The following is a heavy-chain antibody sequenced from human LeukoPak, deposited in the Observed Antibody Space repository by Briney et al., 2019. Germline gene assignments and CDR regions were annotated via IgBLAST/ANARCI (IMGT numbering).Heavy chain of an antibody. Sequence: GGSLRLSCAASGFTVSSIHMVWVRQAPGKGLEWVSVTYTGGNSYYADSVKGRSIISRDISKNTLYLQMNSLRAEDTAVYYCARDLLIARSGQQLAFGYDYWGQGTLVTVSS. CDR2: TYTGGNS. CDR3: ARDLLIARSGQQLAFGYDY. V-gene: IGHV3-53*01. CDR1: GFTVSSIH. J-gene: IGHJ4*02. D-gene: IGHD6-13*01.